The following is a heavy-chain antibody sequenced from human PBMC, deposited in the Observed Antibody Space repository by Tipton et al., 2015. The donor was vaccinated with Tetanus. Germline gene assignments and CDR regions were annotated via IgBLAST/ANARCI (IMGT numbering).Heavy chain of an antibody. CDR2: INPTDYQT. D-gene: IGHD3-9*01. CDR3: ARRRRAILSGSYHWYFDI. J-gene: IGHJ2*01. CDR1: GYNFSIYW. Sequence: QLVQSGAEAYKPGESLKISCKPSGYNFSIYWIGWVRQMPGKGLEWMGVINPTDYQTSYNPSFEGHITISADRSINTAFLQWTSLQTSDTAMYFCARRRRAILSGSYHWYFDIWGRGTLVTVSS. V-gene: IGHV5-51*01.